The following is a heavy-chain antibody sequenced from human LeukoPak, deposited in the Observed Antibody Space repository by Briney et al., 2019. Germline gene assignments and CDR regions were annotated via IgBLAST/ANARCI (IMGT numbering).Heavy chain of an antibody. D-gene: IGHD1-7*01. V-gene: IGHV4-59*01. CDR3: ARVGITGTTTVFDY. J-gene: IGHJ4*02. Sequence: KPSETLSLTCTVSGGSISSYYWSWIRQPPGKGLEWIGYIYYSGSTNYNPSLKSRVTISVDTSKNQFSLKLSCVTAADTAVYYCARVGITGTTTVFDYWGQGTLVTVSS. CDR2: IYYSGST. CDR1: GGSISSYY.